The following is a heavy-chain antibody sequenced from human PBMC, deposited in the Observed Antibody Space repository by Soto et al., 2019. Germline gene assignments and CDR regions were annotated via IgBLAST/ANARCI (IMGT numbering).Heavy chain of an antibody. CDR1: GVSISSGGYY. D-gene: IGHD1-26*01. V-gene: IGHV4-31*03. J-gene: IGHJ4*01. CDR3: ARDGSIEEAALDY. CDR2: IYYRGST. Sequence: QVQLQASGPGLVKPSQTLSLTCTVSGVSISSGGYYWSWISQHPWKGLEWIGYIYYRGSTYYNPSPKRRDTISEDTSKNQSSLKLSSVTAADTAVYYCARDGSIEEAALDYWGHGSLVTVS.